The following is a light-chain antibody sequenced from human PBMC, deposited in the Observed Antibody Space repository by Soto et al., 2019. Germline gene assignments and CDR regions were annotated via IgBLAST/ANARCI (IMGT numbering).Light chain of an antibody. V-gene: IGKV3-20*01. CDR1: QSVSSSY. J-gene: IGKJ2*01. CDR3: QQYGSSLMYT. Sequence: EIVLTQSPGTLSLSPGERATLSCRASQSVSSSYLAWYQQKPGQAPRLLIYGASSRATGIPDRLSGSGSGTYFTLTISRLEPEDFAVYYWQQYGSSLMYTFGQGTKLEIK. CDR2: GAS.